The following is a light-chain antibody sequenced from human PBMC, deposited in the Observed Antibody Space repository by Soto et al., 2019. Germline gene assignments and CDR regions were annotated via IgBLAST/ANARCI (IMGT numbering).Light chain of an antibody. J-gene: IGKJ2*01. CDR2: DAS. V-gene: IGKV3-11*01. CDR3: QQRSNWPRGT. CDR1: QSVGSY. Sequence: EIVLTQSPATLSLSPGERATLSCRASQSVGSYLGWYQHKPGQAPRLLIYDASNRAPGIPARFSGSGSGTDFTLPISSLEPEEFAVYYCQQRSNWPRGTFGEGTKLEIK.